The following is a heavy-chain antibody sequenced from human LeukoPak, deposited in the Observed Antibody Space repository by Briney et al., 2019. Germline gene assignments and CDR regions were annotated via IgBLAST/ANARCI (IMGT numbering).Heavy chain of an antibody. Sequence: SETLSLTCTVSGGSISSSSYYWGWIRQPPGKGLEWIGEIYHSGSTNYNPSLKSRVTISVDKSKNQFSLKLSSVTAADTAVYYCVYSFFGSGYPKTFDYWGQGTLVTVSS. D-gene: IGHD3-22*01. CDR3: VYSFFGSGYPKTFDY. CDR1: GGSISSSSYY. V-gene: IGHV4-39*07. CDR2: IYHSGST. J-gene: IGHJ4*02.